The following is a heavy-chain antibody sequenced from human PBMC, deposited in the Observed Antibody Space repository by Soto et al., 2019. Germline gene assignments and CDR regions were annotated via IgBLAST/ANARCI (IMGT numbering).Heavy chain of an antibody. CDR3: AKSERYQVVQYYFYGLDV. Sequence: EVQLLESGGGLVQPGGSLRVSCAASGFTFSSYAMSWVRQAPGKGLEWVSAISASGGSTHYADSVKGRFTISRDNSKNKLYLQMNSLRAEDTAVYYCAKSERYQVVQYYFYGLDVWGQGTTVTVSS. J-gene: IGHJ6*02. CDR2: ISASGGST. CDR1: GFTFSSYA. V-gene: IGHV3-23*01. D-gene: IGHD3-22*01.